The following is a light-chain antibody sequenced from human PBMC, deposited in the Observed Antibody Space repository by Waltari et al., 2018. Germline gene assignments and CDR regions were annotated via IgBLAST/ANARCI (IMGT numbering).Light chain of an antibody. J-gene: IGLJ3*02. CDR1: GSNIGNNG. Sequence: QSVLTQPPSLSEAPDQTITISCSGSGSNIGNNGVNWYQQLPGKTPKLLIYYKDLGPFGVSGRFSGSKSGTSASLAISGLQSEDEADYYCSVWDDNLNALVFGGGTKLTVL. CDR3: SVWDDNLNALV. CDR2: YKD. V-gene: IGLV1-36*01.